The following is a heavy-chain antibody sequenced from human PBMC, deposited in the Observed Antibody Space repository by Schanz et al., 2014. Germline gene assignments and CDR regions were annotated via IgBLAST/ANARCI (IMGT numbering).Heavy chain of an antibody. CDR3: ARKKKLGVYGGKGHDSLDI. J-gene: IGHJ3*02. D-gene: IGHD4-17*01. CDR1: GFTFSSHW. Sequence: EVHLLESGGGLVPPGGSLRLSCAASGFTFSSHWMHWVRQDPGKGLVWVARINSVGSNTDYADSVTGRFTISRDNAKNTLYLQMNTLRAEDTAVYYCARKKKLGVYGGKGHDSLDIWGQGTMVTVSS. V-gene: IGHV3-74*02. CDR2: INSVGSNT.